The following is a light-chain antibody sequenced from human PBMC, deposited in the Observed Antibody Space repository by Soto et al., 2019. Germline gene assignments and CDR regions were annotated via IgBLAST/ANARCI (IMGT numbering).Light chain of an antibody. V-gene: IGKV1-5*03. CDR3: QQYNSAWT. Sequence: IQMTQSPSTLSGSVGDRVTITCRASQTISSWLAWYQQKPGKAPKLLIYKASTLKSGVPSRFSGSGSGTEFTLTISSLQPDDFATYYCQQYNSAWTFGQGTKVDIK. CDR2: KAS. CDR1: QTISSW. J-gene: IGKJ1*01.